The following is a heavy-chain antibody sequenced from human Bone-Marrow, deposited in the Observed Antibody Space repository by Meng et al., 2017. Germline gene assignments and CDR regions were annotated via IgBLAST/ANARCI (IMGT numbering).Heavy chain of an antibody. CDR3: ARGLSGSGSLFDP. J-gene: IGHJ5*02. Sequence: SETLSLTCAVYGGSFSGYYWSWIRQPPGKGLEWIGEINHSGSTNYNPSLKSRVTMSVDTSKNQFSLKLSSVTAADTAVYYCARGLSGSGSLFDPWGQGTLVTVSS. CDR2: INHSGST. CDR1: GGSFSGYY. D-gene: IGHD3-10*01. V-gene: IGHV4-34*01.